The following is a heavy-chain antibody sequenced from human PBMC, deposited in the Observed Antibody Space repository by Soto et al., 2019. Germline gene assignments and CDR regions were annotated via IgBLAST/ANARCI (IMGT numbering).Heavy chain of an antibody. V-gene: IGHV4-31*03. CDR3: ARALNTVALFDP. Sequence: QVQLQESGPGLVKPSQTLSLTCTVSGGSISSGGYYWSWIRQHPGKGLEWIGYIYYSGSTHYNPSLKSRVNLSVNPSKNPFSLKPSPVTARDNAVYYRARALNTVALFDPWGQGTLVTVSS. D-gene: IGHD4-17*01. J-gene: IGHJ5*02. CDR1: GGSISSGGYY. CDR2: IYYSGST.